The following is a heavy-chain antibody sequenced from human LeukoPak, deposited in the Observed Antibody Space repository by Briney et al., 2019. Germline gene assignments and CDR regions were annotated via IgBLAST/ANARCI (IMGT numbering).Heavy chain of an antibody. D-gene: IGHD1-14*01. CDR3: ARGRYESTRLSAYYYYYMDV. Sequence: SETLSLTCTVSGGSISSYYWSWIRQPAGKGLEWIGRIYSSGSTIYNPSLKSRVTMSVGTSKNQFSLTLSSVTAADTAVYYCARGRYESTRLSAYYYYYMDVWGKGTTVTVSS. CDR2: IYSSGST. CDR1: GGSISSYY. J-gene: IGHJ6*03. V-gene: IGHV4-4*07.